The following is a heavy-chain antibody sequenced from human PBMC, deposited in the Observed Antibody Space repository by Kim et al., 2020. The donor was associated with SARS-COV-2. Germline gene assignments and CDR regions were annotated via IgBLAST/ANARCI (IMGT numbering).Heavy chain of an antibody. J-gene: IGHJ4*02. CDR2: IDPDSGDT. CDR3: ASPFMVRGDDDY. CDR1: GYTFTAFY. V-gene: IGHV1-2*02. Sequence: ASVKVSCKASGYTFTAFYLHWVRQAPGQGLEWMGWIDPDSGDTAYEEKFQGRVTMTRDTSISTAYMELTSLRSDDLALYYCASPFMVRGDDDYWGQGTLVTVSS. D-gene: IGHD3-10*01.